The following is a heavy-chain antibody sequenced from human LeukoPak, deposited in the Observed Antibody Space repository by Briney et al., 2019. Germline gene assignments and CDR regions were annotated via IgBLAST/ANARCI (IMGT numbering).Heavy chain of an antibody. V-gene: IGHV4-4*07. CDR3: ARDFRQQLSIDAFDI. CDR1: GGSISSYY. J-gene: IGHJ3*02. Sequence: PSETLSLTCTVSGGSISSYYWSWIRQPAGKGLEWIGRIYTSGSTNYNPSLKSRVTMSVDTPKNQFSLKLSSVTAADTAVYYCARDFRQQLSIDAFDIWGQGTMVTVSS. CDR2: IYTSGST. D-gene: IGHD6-13*01.